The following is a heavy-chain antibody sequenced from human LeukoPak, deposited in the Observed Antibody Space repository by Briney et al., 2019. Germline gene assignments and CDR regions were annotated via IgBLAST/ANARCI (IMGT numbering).Heavy chain of an antibody. CDR1: GFTFSSYW. J-gene: IGHJ4*02. CDR3: AKDHVLAPWTPFDY. CDR2: INSDGSST. V-gene: IGHV3-74*01. D-gene: IGHD3-10*02. Sequence: GGSLRLSCAASGFTFSSYWMHWVRQAPGKGLVWVSRINSDGSSTSYADSVKGRFTISRDNAKNTLYLQMNSLRAEDTAVYYCAKDHVLAPWTPFDYWGQGTLVTVSS.